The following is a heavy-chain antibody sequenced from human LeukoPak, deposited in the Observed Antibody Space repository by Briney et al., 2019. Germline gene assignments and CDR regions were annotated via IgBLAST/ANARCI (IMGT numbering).Heavy chain of an antibody. CDR3: ARDPYDILTGEIDY. CDR2: ISYDGSNK. Sequence: GGSLRLSCAASGFTFSSYAMHWVRQAPGKGLEWVAVISYDGSNKYYADSVKGRFTISRDNSKNTLYLQMNSLRAEDTAVYYCARDPYDILTGEIDYWGQGTLVTVSS. D-gene: IGHD3-9*01. CDR1: GFTFSSYA. J-gene: IGHJ4*02. V-gene: IGHV3-30-3*01.